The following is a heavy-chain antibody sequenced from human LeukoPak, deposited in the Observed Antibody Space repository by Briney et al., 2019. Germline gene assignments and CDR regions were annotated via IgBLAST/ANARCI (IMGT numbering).Heavy chain of an antibody. V-gene: IGHV3-30*18. D-gene: IGHD3-16*01. J-gene: IGHJ4*02. Sequence: GGSLRVSCAASGFTFSSYGMHWVRQAPGNGLEWVAVISYDGSNKYYADSVKGRFTISRDNSKNTLYLQMDSLRAEDTAVYYCAKDGIMITFGGVRYFDYWGQGTLVTVSS. CDR1: GFTFSSYG. CDR2: ISYDGSNK. CDR3: AKDGIMITFGGVRYFDY.